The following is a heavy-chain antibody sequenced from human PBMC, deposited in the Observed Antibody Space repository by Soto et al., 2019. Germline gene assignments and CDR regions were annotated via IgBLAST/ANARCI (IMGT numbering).Heavy chain of an antibody. Sequence: SETLSLTCTVSGGSISSYYWSWIRQPPGKGLEWIGYIYYSGSTNYNPSLKSRVTISVDTSKNQSSLKLSSVTAADTAVYYCARAQAPAALPGWFDPWGQGTLVTVSS. D-gene: IGHD2-2*01. CDR2: IYYSGST. CDR3: ARAQAPAALPGWFDP. J-gene: IGHJ5*02. V-gene: IGHV4-59*01. CDR1: GGSISSYY.